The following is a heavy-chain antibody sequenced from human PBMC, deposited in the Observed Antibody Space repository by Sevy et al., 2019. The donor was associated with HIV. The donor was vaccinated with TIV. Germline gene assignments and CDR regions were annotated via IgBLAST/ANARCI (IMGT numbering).Heavy chain of an antibody. CDR2: IKKDGSEK. CDR1: GFTFSSYW. CDR3: ARDSRGYSYGHADY. D-gene: IGHD5-18*01. J-gene: IGHJ4*02. Sequence: GGSLRLSCAASGFTFSSYWMSWVRQAPGKGLEWVANIKKDGSEKYYVDSVKGRFTISRDNAKNSLYLQMNSLRAEDTAVYYCARDSRGYSYGHADYWGQGTLVTVSS. V-gene: IGHV3-7*03.